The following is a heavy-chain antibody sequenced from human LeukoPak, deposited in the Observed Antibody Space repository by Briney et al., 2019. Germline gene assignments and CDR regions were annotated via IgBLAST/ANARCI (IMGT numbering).Heavy chain of an antibody. V-gene: IGHV1-18*01. CDR3: ARDYCSSTSCSFLSWFDP. Sequence: ASVKVSCKASGYTFTNYGISWVRQAAGQGLEWMGWISAYNGNTNYAQKLQGRVIMTTDTSTSTAYMELRSLRSDDTAVYYCARDYCSSTSCSFLSWFDPWGQGTLVTVSS. D-gene: IGHD2-2*01. J-gene: IGHJ5*02. CDR2: ISAYNGNT. CDR1: GYTFTNYG.